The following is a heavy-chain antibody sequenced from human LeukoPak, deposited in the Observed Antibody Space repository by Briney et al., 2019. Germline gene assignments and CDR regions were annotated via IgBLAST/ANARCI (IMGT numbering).Heavy chain of an antibody. Sequence: PGGSLRPSCAASGFTFSSYGMSWVRQAPGKGLEWLSAISGSGGSTYYADSVKGRFTISRDNSKNTLYLQMNSLRAEDTAVYYCAKDHRGYSYGYGFGNWFDPWGQGTLVTVSS. CDR1: GFTFSSYG. V-gene: IGHV3-23*01. J-gene: IGHJ5*02. CDR3: AKDHRGYSYGYGFGNWFDP. D-gene: IGHD5-18*01. CDR2: ISGSGGST.